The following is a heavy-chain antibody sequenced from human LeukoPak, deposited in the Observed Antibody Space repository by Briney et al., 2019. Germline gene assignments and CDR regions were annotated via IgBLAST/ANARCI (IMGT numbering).Heavy chain of an antibody. CDR2: IYYSGST. CDR1: GGSISRGGYS. Sequence: SETLSLTCAVSGGSISRGGYSWSWIRQPPGKGLEWIGYIYYSGSTNYNPSLKSRVTISVDTSKNQFSLKLSSVTAADTAVYYCARRGVGYFDYWGQGTLVTVSS. V-gene: IGHV4-61*08. CDR3: ARRGVGYFDY. D-gene: IGHD3-10*01. J-gene: IGHJ4*02.